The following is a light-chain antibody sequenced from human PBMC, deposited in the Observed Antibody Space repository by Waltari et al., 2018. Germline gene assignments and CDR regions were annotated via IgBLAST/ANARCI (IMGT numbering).Light chain of an antibody. CDR3: QTGGHGTWV. Sequence: QLVLTQSPSASASLGASVKLTCTLSSWHSSNVIAWHQQQPEKGPRYLMKVNSDGSHSKGDEIPDRFSGSSSGAERYLPISSLQSEDEADYYCQTGGHGTWVFGGGTKLTVL. J-gene: IGLJ3*02. CDR2: VNSDGSH. CDR1: SWHSSNV. V-gene: IGLV4-69*01.